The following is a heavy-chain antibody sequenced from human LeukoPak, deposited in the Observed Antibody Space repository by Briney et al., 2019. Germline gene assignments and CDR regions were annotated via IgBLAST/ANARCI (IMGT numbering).Heavy chain of an antibody. CDR1: GGSISSYY. D-gene: IGHD3-10*01. CDR2: IYYSGST. CDR3: ARLVGQLAYGSGSYYKNDAFDI. V-gene: IGHV4-59*01. J-gene: IGHJ3*02. Sequence: SETLSLTCTVSGGSISSYYWSWIRQPPGKGLEWIGDIYYSGSTNYNPSLKSRVTISVDTSKNQFSLKLSSVTAADTAVYYCARLVGQLAYGSGSYYKNDAFDIWGQGTMVTVSS.